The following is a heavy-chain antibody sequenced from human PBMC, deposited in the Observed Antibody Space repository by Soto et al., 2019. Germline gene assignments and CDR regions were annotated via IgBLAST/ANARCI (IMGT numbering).Heavy chain of an antibody. CDR3: ARGYCADDICCYFDF. J-gene: IGHJ4*02. D-gene: IGHD2-8*01. CDR2: ISTFNGDT. Sequence: QVQLVQSGPEVKKPGASVKVSCETSGYTFTTYDITWVRQAPGQGLEWMGWISTFNGDTKYEEKLQDSVTMTTDTFTATAYRELRSLGSDDTAVYYCARGYCADDICCYFDFWGQGTLVTVSS. CDR1: GYTFTTYD. V-gene: IGHV1-18*01.